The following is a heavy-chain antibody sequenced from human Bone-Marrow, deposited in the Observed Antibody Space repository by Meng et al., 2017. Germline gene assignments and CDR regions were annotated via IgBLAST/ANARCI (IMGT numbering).Heavy chain of an antibody. V-gene: IGHV4-59*01. D-gene: IGHD1-26*01. CDR2: IYYSGST. CDR3: ARDFRSRPKKWELLEVVAFDI. J-gene: IGHJ3*02. Sequence: SETLSLTCTVSGGSISSYYWSWIRQPPGKGLEWIGYIYYSGSTNYNPSLKSRVTISVDTSKNQFSLKLSSVTAADTAVYYCARDFRSRPKKWELLEVVAFDIWGQGTMVTVSS. CDR1: GGSISSYY.